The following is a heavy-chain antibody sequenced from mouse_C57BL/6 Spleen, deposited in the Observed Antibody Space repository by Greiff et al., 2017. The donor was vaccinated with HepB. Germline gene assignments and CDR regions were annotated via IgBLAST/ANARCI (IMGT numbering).Heavy chain of an antibody. J-gene: IGHJ2*01. V-gene: IGHV1-50*01. CDR1: GYTFTSYW. Sequence: VQLQESGAELVKPGASVKLSCKASGYTFTSYWMQWVKQRPGQGLEWIGEIDPSDSYTNYNQKFKGKATLTVDTSSSTAYMQLSSLTSEDSAVYYCARSVDDYYFDYWGQGTTLTVSS. D-gene: IGHD2-13*01. CDR3: ARSVDDYYFDY. CDR2: IDPSDSYT.